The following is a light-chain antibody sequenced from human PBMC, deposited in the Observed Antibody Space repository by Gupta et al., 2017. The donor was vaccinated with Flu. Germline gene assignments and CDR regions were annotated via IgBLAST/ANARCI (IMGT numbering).Light chain of an antibody. J-gene: IGLJ1*01. CDR3: QAWDRTPYV. V-gene: IGLV3-1*01. Sequence: SHVLTQPPSVAVSPGQTASITCSGDNLGEKHVHWYQQKPGQSPVLVIYQDGRRPSGISERFSGSNSGNTATLTIRGTQAADEDDYYCQAWDRTPYVFGTGTTVIVL. CDR1: NLGEKH. CDR2: QDG.